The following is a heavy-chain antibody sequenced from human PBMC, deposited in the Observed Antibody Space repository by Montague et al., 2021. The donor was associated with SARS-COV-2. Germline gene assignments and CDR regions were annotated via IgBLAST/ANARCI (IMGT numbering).Heavy chain of an antibody. D-gene: IGHD3-3*01. J-gene: IGHJ4*01. CDR2: IYNSEST. V-gene: IGHV4-59*01. CDR1: GGSISSYY. Sequence: SETLSLTCTVSGGSISSYYWNWIWQPPGKGLERIGYIYNSESTNYNPYLKSRGTISVDTSKNQFSLKLSSVTAADTAVYYCARAPVARITLFGVVTSFDFWGQGTLVTVSS. CDR3: ARAPVARITLFGVVTSFDF.